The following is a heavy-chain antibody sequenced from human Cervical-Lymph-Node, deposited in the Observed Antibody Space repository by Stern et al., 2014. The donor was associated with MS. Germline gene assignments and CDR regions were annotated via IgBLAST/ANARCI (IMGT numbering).Heavy chain of an antibody. V-gene: IGHV3-33*01. J-gene: IGHJ4*02. Sequence: QVQLVESGGGVVQPGTSLRLSCAASGFTFSSYGMHWVRQAPGKGLEWVALAWYDGSTAYYTNSVKGRFTISRDNSKNTLPLQMNSLTAEDTAVYYCARGHIPYAYNYLFDYWGQGTLVTVSS. CDR3: ARGHIPYAYNYLFDY. CDR1: GFTFSSYG. CDR2: AWYDGSTA. D-gene: IGHD5-24*01.